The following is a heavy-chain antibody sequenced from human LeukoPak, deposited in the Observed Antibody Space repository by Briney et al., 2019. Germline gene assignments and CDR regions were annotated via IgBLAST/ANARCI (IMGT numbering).Heavy chain of an antibody. J-gene: IGHJ4*02. Sequence: PGGSLRLSCAASGFTFSSYEMNWVRQAPGKGLEWVSYISSSGSTIYYADSVKGRFTISRDNAKNSLYLQMNSLRAEDTAVYYCARDPPYYDSNGYYSPHFDYWGQGTLVTVSS. D-gene: IGHD3-22*01. CDR3: ARDPPYYDSNGYYSPHFDY. CDR2: ISSSGSTI. V-gene: IGHV3-48*03. CDR1: GFTFSSYE.